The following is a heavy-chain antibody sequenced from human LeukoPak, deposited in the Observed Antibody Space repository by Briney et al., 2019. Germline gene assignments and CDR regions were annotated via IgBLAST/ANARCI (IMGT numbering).Heavy chain of an antibody. J-gene: IGHJ4*02. V-gene: IGHV4-39*07. CDR1: GGSISSTSCY. D-gene: IGHD6-19*01. CDR2: IYYSGST. CDR3: VRELTVAVAGSRSGLWGKVAPATIRREYYFDY. Sequence: SETLSLTCSVSGGSISSTSCYWGWIRQPPGKGLEWIGGIYYSGSTYYNPSHKSRVTISVDTSKNQFSLRLSSVTAADTAVYYCVRELTVAVAGSRSGLWGKVAPATIRREYYFDYWGQGTLVTVSS.